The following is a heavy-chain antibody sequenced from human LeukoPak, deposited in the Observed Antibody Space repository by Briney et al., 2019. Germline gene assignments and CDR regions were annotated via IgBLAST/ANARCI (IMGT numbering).Heavy chain of an antibody. J-gene: IGHJ4*02. Sequence: PGGSLRLSCAASGFTFSNYAMSWVRQAPGRGLEWVPTISGSGANTYYADSVKGRFTISRDNSKNTLYLQMNSLRADDTAIYYCAKGRALEVVAAFNYWGQGTVVTASS. CDR2: ISGSGANT. CDR3: AKGRALEVVAAFNY. V-gene: IGHV3-23*01. CDR1: GFTFSNYA. D-gene: IGHD2-15*01.